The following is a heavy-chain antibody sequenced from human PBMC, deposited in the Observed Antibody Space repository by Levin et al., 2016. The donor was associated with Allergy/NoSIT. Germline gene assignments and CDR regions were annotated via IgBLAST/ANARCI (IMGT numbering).Heavy chain of an antibody. CDR3: ARDRSFYGSGSFPD. V-gene: IGHV4-4*02. CDR2: VFHSGTA. J-gene: IGHJ1*01. Sequence: SETLSLTCAVSGGSITTSNWWSWVRQPPGETLEWIGDVFHSGTANYNPSLKRRVTISVDKSNNRFFLNLTSVTAADTAMYFCARDRSFYGSGSFPDWGQGTLVTVSS. CDR1: GGSITTSNW. D-gene: IGHD3-10*01.